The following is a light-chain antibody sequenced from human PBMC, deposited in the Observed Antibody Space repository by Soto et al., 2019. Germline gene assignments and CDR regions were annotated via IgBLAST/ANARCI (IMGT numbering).Light chain of an antibody. J-gene: IGKJ1*01. V-gene: IGKV1-39*01. Sequence: DIQMTQSPSSLSASVGDRVTITCRASQSISSYLNWYQQKPGKAPKLRIYAASSLQSGVPSRFSGSGSVTDFTLTISSLQPEDFATYYCQQSYSTPPWTFGQGTKVEIK. CDR1: QSISSY. CDR3: QQSYSTPPWT. CDR2: AAS.